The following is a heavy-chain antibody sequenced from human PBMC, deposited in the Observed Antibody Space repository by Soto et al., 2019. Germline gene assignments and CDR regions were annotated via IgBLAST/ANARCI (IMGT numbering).Heavy chain of an antibody. J-gene: IGHJ6*02. CDR1: GGSISSGDYY. CDR2: IYYSGST. Sequence: QVQLQESGPGLVKPSQTLSLTCTVSGGSISSGDYYWSWIRQPPGKGLEWIGYIYYSGSTYYNPSLKSRVTISVDTSKNQFSLKLSSVTAADTAVYYCASFDSGTTHYYYYGMDVWGQGTTVTVSS. D-gene: IGHD1-1*01. V-gene: IGHV4-30-4*01. CDR3: ASFDSGTTHYYYYGMDV.